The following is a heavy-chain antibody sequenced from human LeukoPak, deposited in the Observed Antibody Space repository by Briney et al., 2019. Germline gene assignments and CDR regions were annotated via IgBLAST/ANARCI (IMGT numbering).Heavy chain of an antibody. J-gene: IGHJ4*02. CDR1: GNYW. CDR3: VSFYETY. V-gene: IGHV3-74*01. Sequence: GGSLRLSCAASGNYWMHWVRQAPGKGLVWVSHINSDGSWTSYADSVKGRFTISKDNAKSTVYLQMNSLRAEATAVYYCVSFYETYWGRGTLVTVSS. CDR2: INSDGSWT. D-gene: IGHD2/OR15-2a*01.